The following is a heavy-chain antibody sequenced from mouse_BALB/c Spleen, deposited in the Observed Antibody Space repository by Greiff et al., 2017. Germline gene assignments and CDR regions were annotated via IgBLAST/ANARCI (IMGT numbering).Heavy chain of an antibody. Sequence: EVKLMESGPELVKPGASVKISCKASGYSFTGYFMNWVKQSHGKSLEWIGRINPYNGDTFYNQKFKGKATLTVDKSSSTAHMELLSLTSEDSAVYYCARVPGYGNSGYYAMDYWGQGTSVTVSS. D-gene: IGHD2-10*02. CDR3: ARVPGYGNSGYYAMDY. J-gene: IGHJ4*01. CDR2: INPYNGDT. CDR1: GYSFTGYF. V-gene: IGHV1-37*01.